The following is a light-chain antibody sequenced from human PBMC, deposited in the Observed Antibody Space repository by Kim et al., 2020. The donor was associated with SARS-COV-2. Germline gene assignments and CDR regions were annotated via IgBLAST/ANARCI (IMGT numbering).Light chain of an antibody. CDR1: KLGDKY. J-gene: IGLJ3*02. Sequence: VSPGQTASITCSGAKLGDKYAYWYQQKPGQSPVLVIYQHTKRPSGISQRFSGSSSGNTATLTIRPAQTVDEADYYCQAWDSSTAVFGGGTQLTVL. CDR3: QAWDSSTAV. CDR2: QHT. V-gene: IGLV3-1*01.